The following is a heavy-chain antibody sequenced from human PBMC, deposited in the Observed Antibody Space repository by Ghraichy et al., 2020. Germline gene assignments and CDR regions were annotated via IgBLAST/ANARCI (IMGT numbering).Heavy chain of an antibody. D-gene: IGHD6-19*01. CDR1: GGSFSGYY. V-gene: IGHV4-34*01. CDR3: ARGRRGGFSGWYGRDYYYYYGMDV. J-gene: IGHJ6*02. Sequence: ESLNISCAVYGGSFSGYYWSWIRQPPGKGLEWIGEINHSGSTNYNPSLKSRVTISVDTSKNQFSLKLSSLTAAATAVYYCARGRRGGFSGWYGRDYYYYYGMDVWGQGTTVTVSS. CDR2: INHSGST.